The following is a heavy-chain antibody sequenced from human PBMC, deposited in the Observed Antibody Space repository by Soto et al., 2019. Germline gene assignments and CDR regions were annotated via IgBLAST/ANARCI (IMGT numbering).Heavy chain of an antibody. CDR3: AKATATGGGAFDI. D-gene: IGHD2-8*02. J-gene: IGHJ3*02. CDR1: GFSRSSYD. CDR2: ILVGGST. Sequence: GGSLRLSCAASGFSRSSYDMSWVRQAPGKGLEWVSTILVGGSTHYPDSVKGRFTISRDYSKNTLFLQMNSLTAGDTAVYYCAKATATGGGAFDICGQGTMVTVSS. V-gene: IGHV3-23*01.